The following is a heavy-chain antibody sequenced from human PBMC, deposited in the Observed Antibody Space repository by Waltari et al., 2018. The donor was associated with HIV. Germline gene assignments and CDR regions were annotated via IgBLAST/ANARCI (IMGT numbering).Heavy chain of an antibody. Sequence: EMQLVESGGALRQPGGSLRLSCAVSGLIFSNYEMNWVRQAPGKGLEWVSWISVSWAGTHYADSVKGRFTISRDNAKNSMYLQMSSLRVEDTAVYYCAIIGYYGFDIWGQGTMVTVSS. J-gene: IGHJ3*02. CDR3: AIIGYYGFDI. CDR2: ISVSWAGT. V-gene: IGHV3-48*03. D-gene: IGHD3-22*01. CDR1: GLIFSNYE.